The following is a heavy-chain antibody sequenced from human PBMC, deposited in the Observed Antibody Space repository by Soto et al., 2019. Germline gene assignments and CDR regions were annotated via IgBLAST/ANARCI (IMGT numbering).Heavy chain of an antibody. Sequence: ASVKVSCKASGGTFSSYAISWVRQAPGQGLEWMGGIIPIFGTANYAQKFQGRITMTRDTSRSTAYMELSSLRSDDTAIYYCARSSGGNFGIIIEGSNWFDPWGQGTLVTVSS. CDR3: ARSSGGNFGIIIEGSNWFDP. CDR2: IIPIFGTA. V-gene: IGHV1-69*05. J-gene: IGHJ5*02. D-gene: IGHD3-3*01. CDR1: GGTFSSYA.